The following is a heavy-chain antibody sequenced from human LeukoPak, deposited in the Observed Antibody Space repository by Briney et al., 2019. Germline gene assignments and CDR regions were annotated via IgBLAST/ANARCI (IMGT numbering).Heavy chain of an antibody. V-gene: IGHV3-74*01. CDR1: GFTFSSYE. CDR2: IDEDGKTI. D-gene: IGHD3-3*01. J-gene: IGHJ5*02. Sequence: GGSLSLSCAASGFTFSSYEMNWVRQAPGKGLVWVSRIDEDGKTIDYADSVKGRFIISRDNAKDTLYLQMSSLRDEDTAVYYCVSDLCGGDDQWGRGTLVTVSS. CDR3: VSDLCGGDDQ.